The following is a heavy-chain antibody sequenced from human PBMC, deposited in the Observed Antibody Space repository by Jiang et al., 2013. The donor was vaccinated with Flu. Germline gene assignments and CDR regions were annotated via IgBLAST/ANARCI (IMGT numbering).Heavy chain of an antibody. D-gene: IGHD6-6*01. CDR3: ARFSSSASFDY. J-gene: IGHJ4*02. Sequence: GPGLVKPSQTLSLTCTVSGGSISSGSYYWSWIRQPAGKGLEWIGRIYTSGSTNYNPSLKSRVTISVDTSKNQFSLKLSSVTAADTAVYYCARFSSSASFDYWGQGTLVTVSS. CDR2: IYTSGST. V-gene: IGHV4-61*02. CDR1: GGSISSGSYY.